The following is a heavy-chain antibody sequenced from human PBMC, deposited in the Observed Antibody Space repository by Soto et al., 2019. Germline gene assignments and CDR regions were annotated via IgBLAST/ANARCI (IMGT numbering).Heavy chain of an antibody. Sequence: PGGSLRLSCSASGFTFSSYAMHWVRQAPGKGLEYVPAISSNGGSTYYADSVKGRFTISRDNSKNTLYLQMSSLRAEDTAVYYCVKDQDPADPDWSDYYYYGMDVWGQGTTVTVSS. D-gene: IGHD2-21*01. J-gene: IGHJ6*02. CDR1: GFTFSSYA. CDR3: VKDQDPADPDWSDYYYYGMDV. V-gene: IGHV3-64D*08. CDR2: ISSNGGST.